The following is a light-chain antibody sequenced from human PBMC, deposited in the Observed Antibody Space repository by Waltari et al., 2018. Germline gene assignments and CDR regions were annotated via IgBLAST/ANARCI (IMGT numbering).Light chain of an antibody. CDR2: KDS. CDR1: ALPKQH. CDR3: QSADSSGTNVV. J-gene: IGLJ2*01. V-gene: IGLV3-25*03. Sequence: SYELTQPPSVSVSPGQTARITCSGDALPKQHAYWYQQKPGQAPVLVIYKDSERPSGIPERFSGSSSGTTGTLTSSGVQAEDEADYYCQSADSSGTNVVFGGGTKLTVL.